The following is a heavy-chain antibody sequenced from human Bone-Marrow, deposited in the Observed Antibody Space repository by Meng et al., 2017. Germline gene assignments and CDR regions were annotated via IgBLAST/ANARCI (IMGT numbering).Heavy chain of an antibody. CDR1: GDSISCDIW. V-gene: IGHV4-4*03. CDR3: GRDQGRELINH. J-gene: IGHJ4*02. CDR2: VYHRGDT. D-gene: IGHD1-7*01. Sequence: QAQLQESGRGLVKPPGTLSLTCTVSGDSISCDIWWSWVRQPPGKGLEWIGEVYHRGDTNYNPSLKSRVDISVDKSKNQFYLSLFSVTAADTAVYYCGRDQGRELINHWGQGTLVTVSS.